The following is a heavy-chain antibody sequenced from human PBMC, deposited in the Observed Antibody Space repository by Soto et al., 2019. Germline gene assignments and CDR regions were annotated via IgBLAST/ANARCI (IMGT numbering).Heavy chain of an antibody. CDR1: GYNFTRFG. Sequence: QFQLVQSGAEVKKPGASVKVSCKASGYNFTRFGISWVRQDPGHGLEWMGWRGAHSGHTRQAQKFQGRLTMTTDASRNTAYIDMRSLTSDDTALYYGGREGQQLAQEDYYQCNRMDVWGPGTTVIVSS. D-gene: IGHD6-13*01. CDR3: GREGQQLAQEDYYQCNRMDV. V-gene: IGHV1-18*01. J-gene: IGHJ6*02. CDR2: RGAHSGHT.